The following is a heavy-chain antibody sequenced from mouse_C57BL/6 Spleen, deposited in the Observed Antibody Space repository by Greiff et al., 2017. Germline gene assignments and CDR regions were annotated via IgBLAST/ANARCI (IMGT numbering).Heavy chain of an antibody. CDR3: AREATVVAKDFDY. D-gene: IGHD1-1*01. Sequence: VQLQQSGAELVRPGTSVKLSCKASGYTFTSYWLHWVKQRPGQGLEWIGVIDPSDSYTNYNQKFKGKATLTVDTSSSTAYMQLSSLTSEDSAVYYCAREATVVAKDFDYWGQGTTLTVSS. V-gene: IGHV1-59*01. CDR1: GYTFTSYW. CDR2: IDPSDSYT. J-gene: IGHJ2*01.